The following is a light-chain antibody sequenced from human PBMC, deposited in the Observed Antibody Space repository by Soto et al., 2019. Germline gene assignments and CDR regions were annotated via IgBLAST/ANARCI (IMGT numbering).Light chain of an antibody. CDR3: SSYASSTTPWV. Sequence: QSVLTQPASVSGSPGQSITISCTGTSSDIGGYNYVSWYQQHPGKAPKLIIYEVSNRPSGLSNRFSGSRSGNTASLTISGLQAEDEADYYCSSYASSTTPWVFGGGTKVTVL. CDR2: EVS. J-gene: IGLJ3*02. CDR1: SSDIGGYNY. V-gene: IGLV2-14*01.